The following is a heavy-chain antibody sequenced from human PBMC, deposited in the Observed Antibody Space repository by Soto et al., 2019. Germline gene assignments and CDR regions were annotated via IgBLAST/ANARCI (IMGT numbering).Heavy chain of an antibody. CDR1: GYSFTSYW. J-gene: IGHJ4*02. CDR2: IYPGDSDT. V-gene: IGHV5-51*01. D-gene: IGHD5-18*01. CDR3: ARLGIQLWLQADY. Sequence: PGESLKISCKGSGYSFTSYWIGWVRQMPGKGLEWMGIIYPGDSDTRYSPSFQGQVTISADKSISTAYPQWSSLKASDTAMYYCARLGIQLWLQADYWGQGTLVTVSS.